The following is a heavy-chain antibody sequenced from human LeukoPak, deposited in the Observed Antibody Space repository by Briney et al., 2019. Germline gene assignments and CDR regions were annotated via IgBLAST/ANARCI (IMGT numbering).Heavy chain of an antibody. D-gene: IGHD3-3*01. J-gene: IGHJ4*02. V-gene: IGHV3-21*01. CDR1: GFTFSSYS. CDR3: ARDRPTGASRLFVVQ. CDR2: MSSGGTYV. Sequence: GGSLRLSCAASGFTFSSYSMTWVRQAPGKGLEWVSSMSSGGTYVYYADSVRGRFTISRDNAKNSLYLQMNSLRAEDTAVYYCARDRPTGASRLFVVQWGQGTLVSVSS.